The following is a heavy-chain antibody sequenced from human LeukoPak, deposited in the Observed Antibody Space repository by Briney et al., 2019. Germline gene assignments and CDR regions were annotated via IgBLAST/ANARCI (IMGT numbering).Heavy chain of an antibody. J-gene: IGHJ4*02. CDR1: GFTFSSYD. V-gene: IGHV3-13*04. Sequence: PGGSLRLSCAASGFTFSSYDMHWVRQATGKGLEWVSAIGTAGDTYYPGSVKGRFTISRENAKNSLYLQLNSLRAGDTAVYYCARGGVEYQFDYWGQGTLVTVSS. D-gene: IGHD2-2*01. CDR3: ARGGVEYQFDY. CDR2: IGTAGDT.